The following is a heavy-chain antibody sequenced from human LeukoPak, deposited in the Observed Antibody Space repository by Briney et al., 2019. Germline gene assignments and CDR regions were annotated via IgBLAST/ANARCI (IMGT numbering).Heavy chain of an antibody. V-gene: IGHV1-18*01. CDR3: ARDRVLTGYRYYYYGMDV. Sequence: ASVKVSCKASGYTFTSYGISWVRQAPGQGLEWMGWISAYNGNTNYAQKLQGRVTMTTDTSTSTAYIELRSLRSGDTAVYYCARDRVLTGYRYYYYGMDVWGQGTTVTVSS. CDR2: ISAYNGNT. CDR1: GYTFTSYG. D-gene: IGHD3-9*01. J-gene: IGHJ6*02.